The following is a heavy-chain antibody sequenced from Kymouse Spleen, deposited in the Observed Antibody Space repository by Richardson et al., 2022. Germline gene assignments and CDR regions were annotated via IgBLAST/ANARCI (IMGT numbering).Heavy chain of an antibody. CDR2: IYYSGST. CDR1: GGSISSGGYY. V-gene: IGHV4-31*03. J-gene: IGHJ6*02. CDR3: ARFTMVRGVTVYYYYYGMDV. Sequence: QVQLQESGPGLVKPSQTLSLTCTVSGGSISSGGYYWSWIRQHPGKGLEWIGYIYYSGSTYYNPSLKSRVTISVDTSKNQFSLKLSSVTAADTAVYYCARFTMVRGVTVYYYYYGMDVWGQGTTVTVSS. D-gene: IGHD3-10*01.